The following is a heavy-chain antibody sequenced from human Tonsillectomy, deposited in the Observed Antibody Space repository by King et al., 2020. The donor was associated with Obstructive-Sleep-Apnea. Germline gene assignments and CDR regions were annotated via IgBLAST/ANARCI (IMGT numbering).Heavy chain of an antibody. CDR1: GYSFTNYW. CDR2: IDPSDSYT. V-gene: IGHV5-10-1*01. Sequence: QLVQSGAEVKKPGESLRLSCKASGYSFTNYWISWVRQMPGKGLEWMGRIDPSDSYTNYSPSFQGHVTISADKSISTAYLQWSSLKASDTAMYYCARHRGEYRVAMFDYWGQGTLVTVSS. J-gene: IGHJ4*02. CDR3: ARHRGEYRVAMFDY. D-gene: IGHD5-12*01.